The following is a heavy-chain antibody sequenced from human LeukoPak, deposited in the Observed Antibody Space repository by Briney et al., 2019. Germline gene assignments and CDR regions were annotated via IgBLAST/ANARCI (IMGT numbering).Heavy chain of an antibody. CDR3: ATECSGGPCYLIN. D-gene: IGHD2-15*01. J-gene: IGHJ4*02. CDR2: ISPYKGNT. CDR1: GYTFTSYA. Sequence: ASVTVSCKASGYTFTSYAIAWVRQAPGQGLEWMGWISPYKGNTNYAQNFRGRVSMTTDASTSTAYMELRSLRSDDTAVYYCATECSGGPCYLINWGQGTLVTVSS. V-gene: IGHV1-18*01.